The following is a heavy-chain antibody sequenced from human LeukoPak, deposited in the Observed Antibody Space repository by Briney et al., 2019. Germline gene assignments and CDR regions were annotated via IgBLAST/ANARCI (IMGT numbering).Heavy chain of an antibody. J-gene: IGHJ4*02. D-gene: IGHD1-26*01. V-gene: IGHV3-48*02. Sequence: GGSLRLSCAASGFSFSDFSLNWVRQAPGRGLEWVSYISSSSSTMYYADSVKGRSTISRDNAKNSLYLQMNSLRDEDTAMYYCARDLISGAYTFDYWGQGTLVTVSS. CDR2: ISSSSSTM. CDR3: ARDLISGAYTFDY. CDR1: GFSFSDFS.